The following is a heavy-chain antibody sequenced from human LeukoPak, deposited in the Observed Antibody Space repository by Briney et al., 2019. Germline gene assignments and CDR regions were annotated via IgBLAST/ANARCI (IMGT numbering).Heavy chain of an antibody. CDR1: GGSISSYY. Sequence: PSETLSLTCTVSGGSISSYYWSWIRQPAGKGLEWIGRIYTSGSTNYNPSLKSRVTISVDTSKNQFSLKLSSVTAADTAVYYCARGGGYYDSSGVIDYRGQGTLVTVSS. V-gene: IGHV4-4*07. CDR2: IYTSGST. J-gene: IGHJ4*02. D-gene: IGHD3-22*01. CDR3: ARGGGYYDSSGVIDY.